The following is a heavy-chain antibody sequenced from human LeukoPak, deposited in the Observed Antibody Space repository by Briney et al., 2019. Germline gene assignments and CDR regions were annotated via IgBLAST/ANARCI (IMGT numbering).Heavy chain of an antibody. CDR3: ATSQGTSGWAYYFDY. D-gene: IGHD2-2*01. Sequence: GESLKISCNGSGYSFTSYWIGWVRQMPGKGLEWMGIIYPGDSDTRYSPSFQGQVTISADKSISTAYLQWSSLKASDTAMYYCATSQGTSGWAYYFDYWGQGTLVTVSS. J-gene: IGHJ4*02. CDR1: GYSFTSYW. V-gene: IGHV5-51*01. CDR2: IYPGDSDT.